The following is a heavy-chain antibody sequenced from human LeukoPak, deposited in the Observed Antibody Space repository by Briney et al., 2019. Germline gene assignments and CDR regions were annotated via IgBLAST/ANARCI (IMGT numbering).Heavy chain of an antibody. CDR1: GLTFSSYA. V-gene: IGHV3-23*01. Sequence: PGGSLRLSCAASGLTFSSYAMSWVRQAPGKGLEWVSTISGSGGSTYYADSVKGRFTISRDNSKNTLYLQMNSLRAEDTAVYYCAKDIKGYYGSGSLDYWGQGTLVTVSS. CDR2: ISGSGGST. D-gene: IGHD3-10*01. J-gene: IGHJ4*02. CDR3: AKDIKGYYGSGSLDY.